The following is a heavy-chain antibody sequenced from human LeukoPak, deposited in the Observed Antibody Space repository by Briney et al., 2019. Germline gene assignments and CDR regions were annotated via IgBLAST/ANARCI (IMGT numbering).Heavy chain of an antibody. J-gene: IGHJ4*02. V-gene: IGHV6-1*01. D-gene: IGHD5-12*01. Sequence: SQTLSLTCAISGDSVSSHNAAWNWIRQSPSRGLEWLGRTYYRSKWYSTYALSVKSRITINPDTSKNQFSLHLKSVTPEDTAVYYCARFREVAIDSWGQGTLVTVSS. CDR2: TYYRSKWYS. CDR1: GDSVSSHNAA. CDR3: ARFREVAIDS.